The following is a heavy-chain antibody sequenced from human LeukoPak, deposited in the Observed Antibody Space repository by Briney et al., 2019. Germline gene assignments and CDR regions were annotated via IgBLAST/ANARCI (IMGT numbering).Heavy chain of an antibody. V-gene: IGHV1-69*01. CDR3: ARDRRYYDFWSGYYTMGFDY. J-gene: IGHJ4*02. CDR2: IIPIFGTA. D-gene: IGHD3-3*01. Sequence: SVKVSCKASGGTFSSYAISWVRQAPGQGLEWMGGIIPIFGTANYAQKFQGRVTITADESTSTAYMELSSLRSEDTAVYYCARDRRYYDFWSGYYTMGFDYWGQGTLVTVSS. CDR1: GGTFSSYA.